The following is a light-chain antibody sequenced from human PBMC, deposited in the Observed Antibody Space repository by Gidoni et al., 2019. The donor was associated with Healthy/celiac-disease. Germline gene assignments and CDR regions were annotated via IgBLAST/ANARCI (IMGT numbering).Light chain of an antibody. V-gene: IGKV1-13*02. CDR1: QGISSA. J-gene: IGKJ3*01. CDR2: DAS. CDR3: QQFNSYPFT. Sequence: AIQLTQSPSSLSASVGDRVTITCRASQGISSALAWYQQKPGKAPKLLIYDASSLESVVPARFSGSGSGTDFTLTISSLQPEDFATYYCQQFNSYPFTFGPGTKVDIK.